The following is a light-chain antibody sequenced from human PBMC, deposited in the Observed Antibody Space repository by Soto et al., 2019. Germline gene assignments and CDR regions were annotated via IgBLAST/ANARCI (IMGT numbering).Light chain of an antibody. J-gene: IGKJ1*01. V-gene: IGKV1-16*02. CDR2: VAS. CDR1: QNIYEY. CDR3: QQYSAYPWT. Sequence: DIQMTQSPTSLSASVGDRVTITCRASQNIYEYLAWFQQKPGKAPKSLIYVASKLQSGVPSKFSGSGSGTQFTLTISSLQPEDFATYYCQQYSAYPWTFGQGTKVE.